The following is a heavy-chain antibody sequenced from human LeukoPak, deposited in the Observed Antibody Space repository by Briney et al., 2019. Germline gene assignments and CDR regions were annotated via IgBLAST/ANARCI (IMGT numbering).Heavy chain of an antibody. CDR3: ARVGSAGLDAFDI. CDR2: INHSGST. Sequence: PSETLSLTCAVYGGSFSGYYWSWIRQPPGKGLEWIGEINHSGSTKYNPSLKSRLTISVDGSKNQFSLKLSSVTAADTAVYYCARVGSAGLDAFDIWGKGKMVTVS. J-gene: IGHJ3*02. CDR1: GGSFSGYY. V-gene: IGHV4-34*01. D-gene: IGHD6-13*01.